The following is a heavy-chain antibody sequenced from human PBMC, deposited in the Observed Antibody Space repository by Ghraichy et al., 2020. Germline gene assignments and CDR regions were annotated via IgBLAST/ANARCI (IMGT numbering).Heavy chain of an antibody. V-gene: IGHV3-21*01. Sequence: GWSLRLSCEASGFTFSDFNMNWVRQAPGKGLEWVSSISSTSSYIYYADAVQGRFTISRDNARNSLFLQMNSLRAEDSAIYYCARSGLRFYDWLSEARYDFDYWGQGARITVSS. J-gene: IGHJ4*02. CDR3: ARSGLRFYDWLSEARYDFDY. CDR2: ISSTSSYI. D-gene: IGHD3-9*01. CDR1: GFTFSDFN.